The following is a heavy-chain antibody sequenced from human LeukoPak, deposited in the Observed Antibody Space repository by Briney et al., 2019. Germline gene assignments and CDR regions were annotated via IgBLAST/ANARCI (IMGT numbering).Heavy chain of an antibody. V-gene: IGHV4-34*01. CDR1: GGSFSGYY. D-gene: IGHD2-2*01. CDR3: ARDDPSRHCSSTSCSHYYYGMDV. Sequence: SETLSLTCAVYGGSFSGYYWSWIRQPPGKGLEWIGEINRSGSTNYNPSLKSRVTISVDTSKNQFSLKLSSVTAADTAVYYCARDDPSRHCSSTSCSHYYYGMDVWGQGTTVTVSS. J-gene: IGHJ6*02. CDR2: INRSGST.